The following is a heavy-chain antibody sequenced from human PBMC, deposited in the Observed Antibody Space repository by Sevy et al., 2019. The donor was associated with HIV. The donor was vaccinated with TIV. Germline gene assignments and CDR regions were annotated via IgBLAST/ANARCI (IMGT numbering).Heavy chain of an antibody. D-gene: IGHD2-8*02. CDR1: GFTFTYAW. J-gene: IGHJ6*02. V-gene: IGHV3-15*01. CDR3: STDPIIVLLVTDGMDV. CDR2: IKSKVDGGPI. Sequence: GESLKISCAASGFTFTYAWMTWVRQAPGKGLEWVGRIKSKVDGGPIDYAAPVKGRFTISRDDSKNTLYLQMNSLKTEDTGVYYCSTDPIIVLLVTDGMDVWGQGTTVTVSS.